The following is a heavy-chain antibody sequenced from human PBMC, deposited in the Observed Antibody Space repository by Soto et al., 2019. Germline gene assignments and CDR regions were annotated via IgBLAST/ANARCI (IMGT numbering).Heavy chain of an antibody. J-gene: IGHJ4*02. CDR3: ARVPILEWLILFDY. CDR2: TNPYSGNT. CDR1: GYTFTSYD. D-gene: IGHD3-3*01. Sequence: ASVKVSCKASGYTFTSYDINWVRQASGQGLEWMGFTNPYSGNTVYAQKFQGRLTLTSDTSISTAYMELSGLRSDDTAVYYCARVPILEWLILFDYWGQGTLVTVSS. V-gene: IGHV1-8*01.